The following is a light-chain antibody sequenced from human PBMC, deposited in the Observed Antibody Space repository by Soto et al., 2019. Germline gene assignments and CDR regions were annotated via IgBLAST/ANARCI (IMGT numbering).Light chain of an antibody. CDR3: XXFVXWPPT. V-gene: IGKV3-15*01. CDR2: VAS. J-gene: IGKJ4*01. Sequence: ETVMTQSPDTLSASPGEKIXLSCRASQSVGTNMAWYQLKPGQAPRLIIYVASRRAPGIPARFSGSGSGTEFTLTVTSLXSEXXAVYXXXXFVXWPPTXGGGTKVEIK. CDR1: QSVGTN.